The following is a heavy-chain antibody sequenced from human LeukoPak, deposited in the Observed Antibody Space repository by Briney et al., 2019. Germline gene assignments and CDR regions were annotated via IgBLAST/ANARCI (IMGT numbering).Heavy chain of an antibody. CDR2: LYSEGPS. J-gene: IGHJ4*02. V-gene: IGHV3-66*01. CDR1: GFTVSSNY. CDR3: ASPFRIPLRI. Sequence: GGSLRLSCAASGFTVSSNYMNWVRQAPGKGLEWVSVLYSEGPSYYADSVKGRFTVSRDNARNSLYLQMNSLRAEDTAVYYCASPFRIPLRIWGQGTLVTVSS. D-gene: IGHD2-2*02.